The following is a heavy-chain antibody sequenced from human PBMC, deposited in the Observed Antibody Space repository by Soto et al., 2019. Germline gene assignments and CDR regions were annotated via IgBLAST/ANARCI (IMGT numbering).Heavy chain of an antibody. Sequence: GGSLRLSCGASGFTFINYAVHWVRQAPGKGLEWVAVISYDGSNKYYADSVKGRFTISRDNSKNTMYLQMNSLSAEDTAVYHCARDQVKGTMTILWGQGTLVTVSS. CDR1: GFTFINYA. D-gene: IGHD4-17*01. J-gene: IGHJ4*02. V-gene: IGHV3-30-3*01. CDR2: ISYDGSNK. CDR3: ARDQVKGTMTIL.